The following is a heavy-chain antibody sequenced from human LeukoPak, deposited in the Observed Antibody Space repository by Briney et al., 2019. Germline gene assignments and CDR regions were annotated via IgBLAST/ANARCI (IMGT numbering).Heavy chain of an antibody. D-gene: IGHD3-10*01. Sequence: GGSLRLSCAASGFTFTSYAMHWVRQAPGQRLEWMGWINAGNGNTKYSQKFQGRVTITRDTSASTAYMELSSLRSEDTAVYYCARDQLRVTMVRGILGGNWFDPWGQGTLVTVSS. CDR1: GFTFTSYA. CDR3: ARDQLRVTMVRGILGGNWFDP. J-gene: IGHJ5*02. CDR2: INAGNGNT. V-gene: IGHV1-3*01.